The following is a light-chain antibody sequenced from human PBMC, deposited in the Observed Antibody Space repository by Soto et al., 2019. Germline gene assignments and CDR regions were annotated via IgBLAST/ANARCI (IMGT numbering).Light chain of an antibody. Sequence: EIVLTQSPGTLSLSPGERANLSCRASQSVSSSYLAWYQQKPGQAPRLLIYGASSRATGIPDRFSGSGSGTDFTLTISRLEPEDFAVYYCQQYGNSPWTFGQGTKVEIK. J-gene: IGKJ1*01. CDR3: QQYGNSPWT. CDR1: QSVSSSY. CDR2: GAS. V-gene: IGKV3-20*01.